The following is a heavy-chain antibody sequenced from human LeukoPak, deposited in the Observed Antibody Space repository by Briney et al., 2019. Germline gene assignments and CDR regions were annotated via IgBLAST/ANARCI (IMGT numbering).Heavy chain of an antibody. Sequence: PGGSLRLSCAASGFTSSNAWMNWVRQAPGKGLEWVGRIKSKTDGGTTDYAAPVKGRFTISRDDSKNTLYLQMNSLKTEDTAVYYCTTSYPEYYDFWSGYYNPYYYGMDVWGQGTTVAVSS. CDR1: GFTSSNAW. D-gene: IGHD3-3*01. V-gene: IGHV3-15*07. J-gene: IGHJ6*02. CDR2: IKSKTDGGTT. CDR3: TTSYPEYYDFWSGYYNPYYYGMDV.